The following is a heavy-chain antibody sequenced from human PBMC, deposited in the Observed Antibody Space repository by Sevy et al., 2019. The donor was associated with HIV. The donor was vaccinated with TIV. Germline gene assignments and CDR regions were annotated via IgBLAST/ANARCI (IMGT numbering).Heavy chain of an antibody. CDR3: ARDTGGIGMDV. CDR2: IKQDGSDK. V-gene: IGHV3-7*01. CDR1: GFTFSSHW. Sequence: GGSLRLSCATSGFTFSSHWMSWVRQAPGKGLEWVANIKQDGSDKYYVDSVKGRFTISRDNAKNSLSLQMNSLIAEDTAVYYCARDTGGIGMDVWGQGTTVTVSS. D-gene: IGHD6-13*01. J-gene: IGHJ6*02.